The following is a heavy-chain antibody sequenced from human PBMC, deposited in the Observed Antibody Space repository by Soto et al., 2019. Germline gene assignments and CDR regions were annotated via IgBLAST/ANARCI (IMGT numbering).Heavy chain of an antibody. D-gene: IGHD2-21*02. CDR1: GGSMSGYY. CDR2: IDDSGTT. Sequence: QVQLQESGPGLEKASETLSLTCTVSGGSMSGYYWSWIRQPPGKGLEWIGFIDDSGTTNYNPSLKSRGTISRDTSKNQFSLKLTSVTAADTAVYYCARVSHIVVVPAVRGAFDIWGQGTMITVPS. V-gene: IGHV4-59*01. CDR3: ARVSHIVVVPAVRGAFDI. J-gene: IGHJ3*02.